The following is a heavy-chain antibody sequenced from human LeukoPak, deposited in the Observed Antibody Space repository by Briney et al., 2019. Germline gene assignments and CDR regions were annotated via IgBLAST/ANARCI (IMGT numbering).Heavy chain of an antibody. D-gene: IGHD6-6*01. CDR1: GYTFTSYG. Sequence: GASVKVSCKASGYTFTSYGISWVRQAPGQGLEWTGWISAYNGNTNYAQKLQGRVTMTTNTSTSTAYMELRSLRSDDTAVYYCARDSFSARRVNWFDPWGQGTLVTVSS. V-gene: IGHV1-18*01. CDR3: ARDSFSARRVNWFDP. J-gene: IGHJ5*02. CDR2: ISAYNGNT.